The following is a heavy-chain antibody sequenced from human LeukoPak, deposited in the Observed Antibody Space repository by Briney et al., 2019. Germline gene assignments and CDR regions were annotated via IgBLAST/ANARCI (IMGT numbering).Heavy chain of an antibody. J-gene: IGHJ4*02. D-gene: IGHD3-22*01. Sequence: SVKVSCKASGGTFSSYAISWVRRAPGQGLEWMGGIIPIFATANYAQKFQGRVTITADESTSTAYMELSSLRSEDTAVYYCARGPITTRSHFDYWGQGTLVTVSS. CDR3: ARGPITTRSHFDY. CDR2: IIPIFATA. V-gene: IGHV1-69*13. CDR1: GGTFSSYA.